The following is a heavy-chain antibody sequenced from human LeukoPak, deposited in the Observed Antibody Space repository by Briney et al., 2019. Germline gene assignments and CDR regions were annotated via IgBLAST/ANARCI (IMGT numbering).Heavy chain of an antibody. J-gene: IGHJ3*02. D-gene: IGHD2-15*01. Sequence: ASVTVSCKVSGYTLTELSMHWVRQAPGKGLEWMGGFDPEDGETIYAQKFQGRVTMTEDTSTDTAYMELTSLRSEDTAVYYCATAIVVVVASTAAFDIWGRGTMVTVSS. CDR2: FDPEDGET. CDR3: ATAIVVVVASTAAFDI. V-gene: IGHV1-24*01. CDR1: GYTLTELS.